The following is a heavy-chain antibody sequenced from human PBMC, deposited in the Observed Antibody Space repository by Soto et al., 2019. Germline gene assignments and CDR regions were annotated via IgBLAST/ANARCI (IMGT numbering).Heavy chain of an antibody. V-gene: IGHV4-59*01. CDR3: ARWSRYYDSSGYYPGFDY. Sequence: SSETLSLTCTVSGGSISSYYWSWIRQPPGKGLEWIGYIYYSGSTNYNPSLKSRVTISVDTSKNQFSLKLSSVTAADTAVYYCARWSRYYDSSGYYPGFDYWGQGTLLTVSS. J-gene: IGHJ4*02. CDR1: GGSISSYY. D-gene: IGHD3-22*01. CDR2: IYYSGST.